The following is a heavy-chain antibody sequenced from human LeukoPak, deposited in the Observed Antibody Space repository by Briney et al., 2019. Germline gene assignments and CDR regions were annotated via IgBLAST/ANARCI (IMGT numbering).Heavy chain of an antibody. V-gene: IGHV3-49*04. J-gene: IGHJ6*04. Sequence: GGSLRLSCTASGFTFGDYAMSWVRQAPGKGLEWVGLIRSKTYGGTTEYAASAKGRFTISRDDSKSIAYLQMNSLKTEDTAVYYCTRRAIYMDVWGKGTTVTVSS. CDR3: TRRAIYMDV. CDR2: IRSKTYGGTT. CDR1: GFTFGDYA.